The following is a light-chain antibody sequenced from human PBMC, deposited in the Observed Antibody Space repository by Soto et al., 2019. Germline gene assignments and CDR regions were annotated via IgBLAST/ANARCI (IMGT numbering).Light chain of an antibody. CDR1: SSDVGGYNY. Sequence: QTALTQPASVSGSPGQSITISCTGTSSDVGGYNYVSRYQQHPGEAPKLMIYDVTNRPSGVSNRFSGSKSGNTASLTISGLQAEDEADYYCSSSTSSTTRVVFGGGTKLTVL. V-gene: IGLV2-14*03. CDR2: DVT. J-gene: IGLJ2*01. CDR3: SSSTSSTTRVV.